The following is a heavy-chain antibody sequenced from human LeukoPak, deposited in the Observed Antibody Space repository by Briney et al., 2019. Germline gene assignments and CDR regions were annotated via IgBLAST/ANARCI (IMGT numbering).Heavy chain of an antibody. V-gene: IGHV4-31*03. Sequence: KTSETLSLTCTVSGGSISSGGYYWSRIRQHPGKGLQWIGYIYYSGSTYYNPSLKSRVTISVDTSKNQFSLKLSSVTAADTAVYYCARDRGSVGYCSGGSCYDPDAFDIWGQGTMVTVSS. CDR1: GGSISSGGYY. J-gene: IGHJ3*02. D-gene: IGHD2-15*01. CDR3: ARDRGSVGYCSGGSCYDPDAFDI. CDR2: IYYSGST.